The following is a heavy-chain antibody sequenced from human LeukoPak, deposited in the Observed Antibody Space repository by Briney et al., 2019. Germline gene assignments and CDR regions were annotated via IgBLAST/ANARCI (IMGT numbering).Heavy chain of an antibody. D-gene: IGHD3-22*01. CDR2: INPNSGGT. J-gene: IGHJ4*02. Sequence: ASVTVSCKASGYTFTGYYMHWVRQAPGQGLEWMGRINPNSGGTNYAQKFQGRVTMTRDTSISTAYMELSRLRSNDTAVYYCARDRDYYDSSGYYYYFDYWGQGTLVTVSS. V-gene: IGHV1-2*06. CDR3: ARDRDYYDSSGYYYYFDY. CDR1: GYTFTGYY.